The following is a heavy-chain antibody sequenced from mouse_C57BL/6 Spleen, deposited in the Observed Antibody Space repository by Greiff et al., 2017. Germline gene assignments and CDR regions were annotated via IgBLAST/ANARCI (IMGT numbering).Heavy chain of an antibody. V-gene: IGHV1-18*01. Sequence: VQLKESGPELVKPGASVKIPCKASGYTFTDYNMDWVKQSHGKSLEWIGDINPNNGGTIYNQKFKGKATLTVDKSSSTAYMELRSLTSEDTAVYYCARDDYGSSAWFAYWGQGTLVTVSA. CDR2: INPNNGGT. CDR3: ARDDYGSSAWFAY. J-gene: IGHJ3*01. CDR1: GYTFTDYN. D-gene: IGHD1-1*01.